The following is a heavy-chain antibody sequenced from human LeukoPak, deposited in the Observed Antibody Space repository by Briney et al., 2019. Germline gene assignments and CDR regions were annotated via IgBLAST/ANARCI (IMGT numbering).Heavy chain of an antibody. CDR3: AKDYGGNNYDAFDI. D-gene: IGHD4-23*01. Sequence: PGRSLRLSCAASGFTFSSYGMHWVRQAPGKGLEWVAVISYDGSCKYYADSVKGRFTISRDNSKNTLYLQMNSLRAEDTAVYYCAKDYGGNNYDAFDIWGQGTMVAVSS. CDR2: ISYDGSCK. V-gene: IGHV3-30*18. J-gene: IGHJ3*02. CDR1: GFTFSSYG.